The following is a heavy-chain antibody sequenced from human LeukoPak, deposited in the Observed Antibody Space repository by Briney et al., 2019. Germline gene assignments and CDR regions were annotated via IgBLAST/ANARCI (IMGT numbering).Heavy chain of an antibody. CDR1: GFTFSSYC. Sequence: PGGSLRLSCAASGFTFSSYCMHWVRQAPGKGPGWVAVISYDGSNEYYADSVRGRFTISRDNSKNTVYMQMNSLRPEDTAVYYCASDRAYCSGGSCYSGLDYWGQGTLVTVSS. D-gene: IGHD2-15*01. CDR2: ISYDGSNE. V-gene: IGHV3-30-3*01. CDR3: ASDRAYCSGGSCYSGLDY. J-gene: IGHJ4*02.